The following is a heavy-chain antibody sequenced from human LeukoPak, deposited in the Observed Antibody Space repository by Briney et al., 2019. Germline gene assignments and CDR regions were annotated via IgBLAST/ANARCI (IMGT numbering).Heavy chain of an antibody. D-gene: IGHD6-6*01. Sequence: ASVKVSCKASGCTFTGYYMHWVRQAPGQGLEWMGWINPNHGDTNYAQKFQGRVTMTRDTSISTAYMELSRLRSDDTAVYYCARDPIAARRGYWFDPWGQGTLVTVSS. CDR2: INPNHGDT. CDR1: GCTFTGYY. CDR3: ARDPIAARRGYWFDP. J-gene: IGHJ5*02. V-gene: IGHV1-2*02.